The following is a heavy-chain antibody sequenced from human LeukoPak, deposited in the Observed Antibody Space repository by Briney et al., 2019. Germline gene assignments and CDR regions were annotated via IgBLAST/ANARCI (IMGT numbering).Heavy chain of an antibody. CDR3: ASQAPYTSSWYGGGHFDY. Sequence: PGGSLRLSCAASGFTFSSYEMNWVRQAPGKGLEWVSYISSSGSTIYYADSVKGRFTISRDNAKNSLYLQMNSLRAEDTAVYYCASQAPYTSSWYGGGHFDYWGQGTLVTVSS. V-gene: IGHV3-48*03. J-gene: IGHJ4*02. D-gene: IGHD6-13*01. CDR1: GFTFSSYE. CDR2: ISSSGSTI.